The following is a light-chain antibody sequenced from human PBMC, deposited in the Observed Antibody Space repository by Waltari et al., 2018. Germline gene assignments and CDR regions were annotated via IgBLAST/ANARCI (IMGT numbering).Light chain of an antibody. CDR3: QQYDNWPLT. CDR2: DAS. J-gene: IGKJ5*01. V-gene: IGKV3-11*01. Sequence: EIVLTQSPATLSLSPGEGATLPCRASESVRSYLAWYQQKPGQAPRLLIYDASNRASGIPARFSGSGSGTDFSLSISSLEPEDFAVYYCQQYDNWPLTFGQGTRLDIK. CDR1: ESVRSY.